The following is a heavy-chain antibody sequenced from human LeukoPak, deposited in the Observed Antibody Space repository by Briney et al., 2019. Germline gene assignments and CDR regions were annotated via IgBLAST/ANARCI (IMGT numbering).Heavy chain of an antibody. J-gene: IGHJ4*02. V-gene: IGHV3-23*01. CDR2: ISGSGDST. Sequence: GESLRLSCAASGFAFSSYAMSWVRQAPGRGLDWVSAISGSGDSTYYADSVKGRFTISRDNSKNTLHLQMNSLRAEDTAVYYCAPLAGAGTDFDQWGQGTLVTVSS. CDR3: APLAGAGTDFDQ. CDR1: GFAFSSYA. D-gene: IGHD6-13*01.